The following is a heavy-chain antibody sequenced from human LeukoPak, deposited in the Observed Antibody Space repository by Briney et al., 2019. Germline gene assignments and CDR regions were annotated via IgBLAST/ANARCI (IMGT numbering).Heavy chain of an antibody. V-gene: IGHV3-23*01. Sequence: GGSLRLSCAASGFTFSSYAMSWVRQAPGKGLEWVSAISGSGGSTYYADSVKGRFTISRDNSKNTPYLQMNSLRAEDTAVYYCAKDGEDIVVVVAATSYFDYWGQGTLVTVSS. D-gene: IGHD2-15*01. CDR2: ISGSGGST. CDR1: GFTFSSYA. J-gene: IGHJ4*02. CDR3: AKDGEDIVVVVAATSYFDY.